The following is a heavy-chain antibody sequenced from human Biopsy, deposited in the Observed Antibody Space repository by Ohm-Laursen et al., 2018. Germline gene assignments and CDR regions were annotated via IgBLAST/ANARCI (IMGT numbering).Heavy chain of an antibody. CDR3: ARDSSRRAREGGMDV. V-gene: IGHV3-21*01. J-gene: IGHJ6*02. CDR1: GFSVSSYD. D-gene: IGHD6-6*01. CDR2: ISETSSHI. Sequence: SLRLSCSAAGFSVSSYDMNWVRQAPGKALERISYISETSSHIYDADSVRGRFTVARDIAKNSLYLQLNSLRVEDTAVYYCARDSSRRAREGGMDVWGQGTTVTVSS.